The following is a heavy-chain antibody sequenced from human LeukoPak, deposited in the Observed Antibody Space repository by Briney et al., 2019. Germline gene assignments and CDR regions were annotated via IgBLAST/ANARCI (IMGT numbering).Heavy chain of an antibody. Sequence: SQTLSLTCTVSGDSISSGGYSWSWIRQPPGKGLEWIGYIYYTGSTNYNPSLKSRVTMSVDTSKNQFSLNLKSVTPEDTAVYYCARNLIPEQLVLNFWGQGTLVTVSS. D-gene: IGHD6-13*01. J-gene: IGHJ4*02. CDR1: GDSISSGGYS. CDR2: IYYTGST. V-gene: IGHV4-61*08. CDR3: ARNLIPEQLVLNF.